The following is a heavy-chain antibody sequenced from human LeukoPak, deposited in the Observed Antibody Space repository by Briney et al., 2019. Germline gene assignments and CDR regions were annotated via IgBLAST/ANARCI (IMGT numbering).Heavy chain of an antibody. CDR3: ARLQQLVLPDY. Sequence: GEYLKISCKGSGYTFTTYWIAWVRQMPGKGLEWMGIIYPGDSDTRYSPSFQGQVTISADKSISTAYLQWSSLKASDTAMYYCARLQQLVLPDYWGQGTLVTFSS. CDR2: IYPGDSDT. D-gene: IGHD6-13*01. V-gene: IGHV5-51*01. CDR1: GYTFTTYW. J-gene: IGHJ4*02.